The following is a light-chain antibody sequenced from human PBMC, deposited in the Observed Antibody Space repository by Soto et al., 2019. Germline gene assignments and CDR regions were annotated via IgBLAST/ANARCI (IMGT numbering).Light chain of an antibody. Sequence: IQLTQSPSTLSASVLDIVTITCRASQSVSTYLAWHQQKPGKAPNVLIYKASNLESGVPSRFSGSGSGTEFTLTISSLQPDDSATYYCQQYHGDMYTFGQGTKVDIK. CDR2: KAS. J-gene: IGKJ2*01. V-gene: IGKV1-5*03. CDR1: QSVSTY. CDR3: QQYHGDMYT.